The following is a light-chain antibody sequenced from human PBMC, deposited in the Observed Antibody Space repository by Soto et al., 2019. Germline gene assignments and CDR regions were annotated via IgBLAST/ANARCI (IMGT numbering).Light chain of an antibody. Sequence: EIVMTQSPATLSVSPGEGATLSCRASQSISSKLAWYQQKPGQAPRLLIYAASTRATGVPARFSGGGSGTEFTPTISSLQSEDLAVYYCQHYNDWRWTFGQGTKVEIK. CDR2: AAS. J-gene: IGKJ1*01. V-gene: IGKV3-15*01. CDR1: QSISSK. CDR3: QHYNDWRWT.